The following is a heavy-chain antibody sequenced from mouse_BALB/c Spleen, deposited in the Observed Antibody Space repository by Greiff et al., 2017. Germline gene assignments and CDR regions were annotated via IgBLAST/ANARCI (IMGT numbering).Heavy chain of an antibody. V-gene: IGHV5-6*01. CDR1: GFTFSSYG. J-gene: IGHJ3*01. CDR3: ARHVGDYDWFAY. D-gene: IGHD2-4*01. CDR2: ISSGGSYT. Sequence: EVKLVESGGDLVKPGGSLKLSCAASGFTFSSYGMSWVRQTPDKRLEWVATISSGGSYTYYPDSVKGRFTISRDNAKNTLYLQMSSLKSEDTAMYYCARHVGDYDWFAYWGQGTLVTVSA.